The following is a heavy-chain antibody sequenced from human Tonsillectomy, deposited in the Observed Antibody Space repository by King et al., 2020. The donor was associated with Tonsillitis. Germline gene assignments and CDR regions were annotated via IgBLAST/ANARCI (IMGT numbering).Heavy chain of an antibody. J-gene: IGHJ4*02. CDR1: GFTVSSYY. CDR2: IYSGGST. V-gene: IGHV3-53*01. CDR3: AREGCYIVGATTGFDY. Sequence: DVQLVESGGGLIQPGGSLRLSCAASGFTVSSYYMSWVRQAPGKGLEWVSVIYSGGSTYYADSVKGRFTISTDNSKNTLYLQMNSLGAEDTAVYYCAREGCYIVGATTGFDYWGQGTLVTVSS. D-gene: IGHD1-26*01.